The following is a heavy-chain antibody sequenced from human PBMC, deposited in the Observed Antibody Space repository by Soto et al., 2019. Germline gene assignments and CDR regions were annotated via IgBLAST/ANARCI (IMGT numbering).Heavy chain of an antibody. CDR1: GYTFTSYA. CDR2: INAGNGNT. CDR3: ARGITLPTPLEY. D-gene: IGHD1-20*01. Sequence: QVQLVQSGAEEKKPGASVKVSCKACGYTFTSYAMHWVRQAPGQRLEWMGWINAGNGNTKYSQKFQGRVTITRDTSVSTAYMELSSLRSEDTAVYYCARGITLPTPLEYWGQGTLVTVSS. V-gene: IGHV1-3*05. J-gene: IGHJ4*02.